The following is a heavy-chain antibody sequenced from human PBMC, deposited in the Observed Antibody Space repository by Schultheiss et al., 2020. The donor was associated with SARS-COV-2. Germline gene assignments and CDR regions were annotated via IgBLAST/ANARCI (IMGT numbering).Heavy chain of an antibody. CDR1: GFTFSSYA. D-gene: IGHD1-26*01. CDR3: AKSGGVGAIKYFDY. V-gene: IGHV3-23*01. CDR2: ISGSGARA. Sequence: GGSLRLSCSASGFTFSSYAMHWVRQAPGKGPEWIATISGSGARAYYADSVKGRFTISRDNSKNTLYLQMNSLRAEDTAVYYCAKSGGVGAIKYFDYWGQGTLVTVSS. J-gene: IGHJ4*02.